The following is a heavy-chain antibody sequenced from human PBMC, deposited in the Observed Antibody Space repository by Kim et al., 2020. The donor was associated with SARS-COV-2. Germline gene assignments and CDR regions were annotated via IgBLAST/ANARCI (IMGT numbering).Heavy chain of an antibody. CDR2: IIDTGDAT. CDR3: ARRAAVADTNNFTS. J-gene: IGHJ5*02. V-gene: IGHV3-23*01. CDR1: GFTFSTYA. Sequence: GGSLRLSCAASGFTFSTYAMSWVRQAPGKGLEWVSSIIDTGDATYYADSVRGRFTISRDNSKKTLFHQINSLRADDTTIYHCARRAAVADTNNFTSWGQGTLVTVSS. D-gene: IGHD6-19*01.